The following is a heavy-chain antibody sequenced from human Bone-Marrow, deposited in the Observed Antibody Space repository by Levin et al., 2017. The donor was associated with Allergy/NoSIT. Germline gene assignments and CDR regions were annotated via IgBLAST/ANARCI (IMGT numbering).Heavy chain of an antibody. Sequence: KASETLSLTCAVSGGSISSSNWWSWVRQPPGKGLEWIGEIYHSGSTNYNPSLKSRVTISVDKSKNQFSLKLSSVTAADTAVYYCARAEVLTFGGVIAPFGYYGMDVWGQGTTVTVSS. D-gene: IGHD3-16*02. J-gene: IGHJ6*02. V-gene: IGHV4-4*02. CDR3: ARAEVLTFGGVIAPFGYYGMDV. CDR1: GGSISSSNW. CDR2: IYHSGST.